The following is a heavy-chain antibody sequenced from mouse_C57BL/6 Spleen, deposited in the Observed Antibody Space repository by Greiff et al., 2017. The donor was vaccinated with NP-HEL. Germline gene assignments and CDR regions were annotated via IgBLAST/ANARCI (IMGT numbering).Heavy chain of an antibody. CDR2: IDPENGDT. V-gene: IGHV14-4*01. Sequence: VQLQQSGAELVRPGASVKLSCTASGFNIKDDYMHWVKQRPEQGLEWIGWIDPENGDTEYASKFQGKATITADTSSNTAYLQLSSLTSEDTAVYYCTTGRVYYGNPYYFDYRGQGTTLTVSS. D-gene: IGHD2-1*01. CDR1: GFNIKDDY. J-gene: IGHJ2*01. CDR3: TTGRVYYGNPYYFDY.